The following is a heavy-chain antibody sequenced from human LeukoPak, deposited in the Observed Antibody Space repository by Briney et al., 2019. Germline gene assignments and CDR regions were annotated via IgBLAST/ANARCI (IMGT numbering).Heavy chain of an antibody. V-gene: IGHV3-48*01. CDR1: GFTFSSYS. J-gene: IGHJ6*03. CDR3: ARLSVEDYYDSTGYYYYYYMDV. D-gene: IGHD3-22*01. CDR2: ISTSRSII. Sequence: GGSLRLSCAASGFTFSSYSMNWVRQAPGKGLEWVSYISTSRSIIYYADSVKGRFTISRDNAKNSLYLQMNSLRVEDTAVYYCARLSVEDYYDSTGYYYYYYMDVWGKGTTVTVSS.